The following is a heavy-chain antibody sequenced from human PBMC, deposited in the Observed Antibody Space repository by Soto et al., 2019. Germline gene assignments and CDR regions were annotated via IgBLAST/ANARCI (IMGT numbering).Heavy chain of an antibody. Sequence: TCAVSGGSISSGGYSWSWIRQPPGKGLEWIGYIYHSGSTHYNPSLKSRVTISVDRSKNQFSLKLSSVTAADTAVYYCGRERALHSSSWSKGYYGMDVWGQGTTVTVSS. CDR3: GRERALHSSSWSKGYYGMDV. CDR1: GGSISSGGYS. CDR2: IYHSGST. D-gene: IGHD6-13*01. J-gene: IGHJ6*02. V-gene: IGHV4-30-2*01.